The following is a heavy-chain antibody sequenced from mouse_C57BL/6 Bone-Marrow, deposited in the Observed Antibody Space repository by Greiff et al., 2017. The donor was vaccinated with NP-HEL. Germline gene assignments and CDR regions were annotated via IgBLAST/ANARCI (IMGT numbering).Heavy chain of an antibody. CDR1: GFTFRDFY. J-gene: IGHJ4*01. V-gene: IGHV7-1*01. Sequence: DVMLVESGGGLVQSGRSLRLSCATSGFTFRDFYMEWVRQAPGKGLEWIAASRNKANDYTTEYSASVKGRFIVSRDTSQSILDLQMNALRAGDTAIYYCARDAMDYWGQGTSVTVSS. CDR2: SRNKANDYTT. CDR3: ARDAMDY.